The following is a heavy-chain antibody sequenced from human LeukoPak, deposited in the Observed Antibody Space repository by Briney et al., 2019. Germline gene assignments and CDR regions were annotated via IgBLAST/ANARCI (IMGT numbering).Heavy chain of an antibody. Sequence: GGSLRLSCAASRFTFSSYAMSWVRQAPGKGLEWVSAISGSGGSTYYADSVKGRFTISRDNAKNSLYLQMNSLRAEDTAVYYCARDHPYGDPYMDVWGKGTTVTVSS. J-gene: IGHJ6*03. CDR2: ISGSGGST. CDR1: RFTFSSYA. CDR3: ARDHPYGDPYMDV. D-gene: IGHD3-10*01. V-gene: IGHV3-23*01.